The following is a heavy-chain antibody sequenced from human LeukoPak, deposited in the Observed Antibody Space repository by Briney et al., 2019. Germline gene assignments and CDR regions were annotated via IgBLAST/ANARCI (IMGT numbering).Heavy chain of an antibody. Sequence: SETLSLTCTVSGGSVSSSNYYWAWIRQPPGKGLEWIANIFYTRNTYYYPSLKSRVTISVDTSKNQFSLRLTSVTATDTAVYYCTRLNKPGWFDPWGQGTLVTVSS. J-gene: IGHJ5*02. CDR3: TRLNKPGWFDP. V-gene: IGHV4-39*01. D-gene: IGHD1-14*01. CDR1: GGSVSSSNYY. CDR2: IFYTRNT.